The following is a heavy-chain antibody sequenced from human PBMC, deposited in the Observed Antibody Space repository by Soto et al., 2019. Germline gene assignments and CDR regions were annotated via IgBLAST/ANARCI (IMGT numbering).Heavy chain of an antibody. V-gene: IGHV4-39*01. D-gene: IGHD4-17*01. J-gene: IGHJ4*02. CDR2: IYYSGST. CDR3: GFYGDLKPDY. CDR1: GGSISSSSYY. Sequence: SETLSLTCTVSGGSISSSSYYWGWIRQPPGKGLEWIGSIYYSGSTYYNPSLKSRVTISVDTSKNQFSLKLSSVTAADTAVYYCGFYGDLKPDYWGQGTLVTVSS.